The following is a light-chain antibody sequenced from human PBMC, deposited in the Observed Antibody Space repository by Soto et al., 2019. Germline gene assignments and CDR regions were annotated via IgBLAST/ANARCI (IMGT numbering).Light chain of an antibody. V-gene: IGKV1-17*01. CDR2: AAS. Sequence: DIQMTQSPSSLSASVGDRVTITCRASQGIGNDLGWYQQIPGKAPKRLIYAASSLQSGVPSRFSGSGSGTEFTLTISSLQPEDFATYYCLQHNSYPRTFGQGTKVEIK. J-gene: IGKJ1*01. CDR3: LQHNSYPRT. CDR1: QGIGND.